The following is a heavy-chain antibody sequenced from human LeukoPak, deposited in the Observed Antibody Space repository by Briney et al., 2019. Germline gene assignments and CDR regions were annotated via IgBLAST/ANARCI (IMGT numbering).Heavy chain of an antibody. V-gene: IGHV4-59*01. D-gene: IGHD1/OR15-1a*01. CDR1: GDSINYYY. Sequence: SETLSLICIVSGDSINYYYWTWIRQPPGKGLEWIGYIYSSGTTDYNPSLKSRATISVDTSNNQFSLKLRSVTAADTAIYYCAKQKGLDPWGQGILVTVSS. J-gene: IGHJ5*02. CDR2: IYSSGTT. CDR3: AKQKGLDP.